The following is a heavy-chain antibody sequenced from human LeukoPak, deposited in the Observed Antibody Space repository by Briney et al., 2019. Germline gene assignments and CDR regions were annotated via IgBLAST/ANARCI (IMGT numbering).Heavy chain of an antibody. V-gene: IGHV1-18*01. CDR3: ARGHYDFWSGYYSWWFDP. D-gene: IGHD3-3*01. J-gene: IGHJ5*02. CDR2: ISAYNGNT. Sequence: ASVKVSCKASGYTFTSYGISWVRQAPGQGLEWMGWISAYNGNTNYAQKLQGRVTMTTDTSTSTAYMELRSLRSDDTAVYYCARGHYDFWSGYYSWWFDPWGQGTLVTVSS. CDR1: GYTFTSYG.